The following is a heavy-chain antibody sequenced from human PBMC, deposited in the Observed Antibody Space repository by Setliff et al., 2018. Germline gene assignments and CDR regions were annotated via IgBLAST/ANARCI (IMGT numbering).Heavy chain of an antibody. CDR2: IYPSGSA. D-gene: IGHD1-26*01. J-gene: IGHJ3*01. CDR1: GDSISSGDYF. V-gene: IGHV4-30-4*08. Sequence: TLSLTCTVSGDSISSGDYFWSWLRQPPGKGLEVIAYIYPSGSAYYNPSLKSRVTMSVDTSKNQFSLHLTSVTDADTAVYYCAREVGTSTSSDAFDVWGQGMMVTVSS. CDR3: AREVGTSTSSDAFDV.